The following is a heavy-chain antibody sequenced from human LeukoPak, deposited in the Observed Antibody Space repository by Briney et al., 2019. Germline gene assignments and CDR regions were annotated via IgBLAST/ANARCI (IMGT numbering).Heavy chain of an antibody. Sequence: GGSLRLSCAASGFTLTDYYMSWFRQAPGKGLEWVANIKQDGSEKYYVDSVKGRFTISRDNAKNSLYLQMNSLRAEDTAVYYCARRYCGGDCYSHYWGQGTLVTVS. D-gene: IGHD2-21*02. CDR1: GFTLTDYY. V-gene: IGHV3-7*01. CDR3: ARRYCGGDCYSHY. J-gene: IGHJ4*02. CDR2: IKQDGSEK.